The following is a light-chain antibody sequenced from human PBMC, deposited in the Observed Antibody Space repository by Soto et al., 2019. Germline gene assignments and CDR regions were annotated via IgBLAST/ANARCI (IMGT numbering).Light chain of an antibody. CDR3: SSYTFTSTLYV. CDR1: SSDVGGHNY. J-gene: IGLJ1*01. CDR2: EVT. V-gene: IGLV2-14*01. Sequence: QSVLTQPASVSGSPGQSITISCTGSSSDVGGHNYVSWYQQRPGKAPKLMIYEVTKRPSGVSNRFSGSKSGNTASLTISGLQAEDEADYYCSSYTFTSTLYVFGTGTKVTVL.